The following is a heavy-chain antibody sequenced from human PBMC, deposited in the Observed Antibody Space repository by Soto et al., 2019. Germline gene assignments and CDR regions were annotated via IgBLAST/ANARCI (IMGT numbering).Heavy chain of an antibody. V-gene: IGHV3-30*18. CDR3: ANPHGSGSAFDI. J-gene: IGHJ3*02. D-gene: IGHD3-10*01. CDR2: ISYDGSNK. CDR1: GFTFSSYG. Sequence: GGSLRLSCAASGFTFSSYGMHWVRQAPGKGLEWVAVISYDGSNKYYADSVKGRFTISRDNSKNTLYLQMNSLRAEDTAVYYCANPHGSGSAFDIWGQVTMVTVSS.